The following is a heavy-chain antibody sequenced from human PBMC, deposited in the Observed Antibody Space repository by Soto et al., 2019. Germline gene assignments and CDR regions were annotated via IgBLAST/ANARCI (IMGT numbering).Heavy chain of an antibody. D-gene: IGHD3-16*02. V-gene: IGHV3-23*01. CDR3: ANWGSYRILDY. CDR1: GFAFSSYA. Sequence: PGGSLRLSCAASGFAFSSYAMSWVRRAPGKGLEWVSAISGSGGSTYYADSVKGRFTISRDNSKNTLYLQMNSLRAEDTAVYYCANWGSYRILDYWGQGTLVTVSS. CDR2: ISGSGGST. J-gene: IGHJ4*02.